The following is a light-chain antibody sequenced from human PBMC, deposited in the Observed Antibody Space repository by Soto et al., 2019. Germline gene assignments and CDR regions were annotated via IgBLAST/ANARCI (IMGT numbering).Light chain of an antibody. V-gene: IGKV1-5*01. CDR2: DAS. Sequence: DNQMTQSPASLSGSVGASVPITCRANQTISSWLAWYQQKPGKAPKLLIYDASSLESGVPSRFSGSGSGTDFTLTIGSLQTDEFATYDCQQYNSYPWTLGEGNKV. CDR1: QTISSW. CDR3: QQYNSYPWT. J-gene: IGKJ1*01.